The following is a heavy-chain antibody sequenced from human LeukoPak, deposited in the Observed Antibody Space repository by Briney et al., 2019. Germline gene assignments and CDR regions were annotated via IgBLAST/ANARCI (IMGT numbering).Heavy chain of an antibody. J-gene: IGHJ4*02. CDR3: ARDSVTIFGVVPR. D-gene: IGHD3-3*01. Sequence: SETLSLTCTVSGGSISSGGYYWSWIRQPPGKGLEWMGYIYHSGSTYYNPSLKSRVTISVDRSKNQFSLKLSSVTAADTAVYYCARDSVTIFGVVPRWGQGTLVTVSS. CDR2: IYHSGST. CDR1: GGSISSGGYY. V-gene: IGHV4-30-2*01.